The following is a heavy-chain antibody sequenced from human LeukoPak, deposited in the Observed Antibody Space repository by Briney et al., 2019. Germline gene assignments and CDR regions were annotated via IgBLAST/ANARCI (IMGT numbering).Heavy chain of an antibody. D-gene: IGHD3-16*01. CDR3: AREISRTGAFDI. CDR2: IYSGGST. J-gene: IGHJ3*02. CDR1: GFTVSGNY. Sequence: GSLRFSSAATGFTVSGNYMSWFRQAPGKGLNGVSVIYSGGSTYYADSVKGRFTISRDNSKNTLYLQMNSLRAEDTAVYYCAREISRTGAFDIWGQGTMVTVSS. V-gene: IGHV3-53*05.